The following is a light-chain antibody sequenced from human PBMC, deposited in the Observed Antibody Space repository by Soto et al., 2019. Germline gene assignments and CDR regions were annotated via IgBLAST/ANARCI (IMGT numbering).Light chain of an antibody. CDR1: HDISTF. CDR3: QQSYKTPHT. CDR2: EAS. Sequence: DIQLTQSPSLLSASIGDRVTITCRASHDISTFLAWYQQKPGKAPKLLIYEASTLQSGVPSRFSGSGSGTEFTLTISSLQPEDFATYYCQQSYKTPHTFGQGTKLETK. J-gene: IGKJ2*01. V-gene: IGKV1-9*01.